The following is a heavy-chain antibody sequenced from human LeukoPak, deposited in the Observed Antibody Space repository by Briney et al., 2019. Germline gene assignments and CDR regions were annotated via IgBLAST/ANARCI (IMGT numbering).Heavy chain of an antibody. Sequence: SETLSLTCTVSGGSISSYYWSWIRQPPGKGLEWIGYIYYSGSTNYNPSLKSRVTISVDTSKNQFSLKLSSVTAADTAVYYCAREAPYSSGPFDYWGQGTLVTVSS. CDR2: IYYSGST. V-gene: IGHV4-59*01. CDR1: GGSISSYY. J-gene: IGHJ4*02. CDR3: AREAPYSSGPFDY. D-gene: IGHD6-19*01.